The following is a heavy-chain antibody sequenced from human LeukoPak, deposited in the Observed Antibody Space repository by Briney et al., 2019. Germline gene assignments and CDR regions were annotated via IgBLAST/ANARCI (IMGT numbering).Heavy chain of an antibody. D-gene: IGHD3-10*01. V-gene: IGHV4-34*01. J-gene: IGHJ4*02. CDR2: INHSGST. Sequence: SETLSLTCAVYGGSFSGYYWSWIRQPPGKGLEWIGEINHSGSTNYNPSLKSRVTISVDTSKNQFSLKPSSVTAADTAVYYCARYGSDYWGQGTLVTVSS. CDR3: ARYGSDY. CDR1: GGSFSGYY.